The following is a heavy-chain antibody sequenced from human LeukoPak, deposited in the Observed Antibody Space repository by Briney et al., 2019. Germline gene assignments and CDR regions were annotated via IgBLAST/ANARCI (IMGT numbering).Heavy chain of an antibody. CDR3: ARRKIEVAGINFDY. Sequence: GESLKISCKISGYSFTNYWIGWVRQMPGKGLEWRGNIYPGDSDARYSPSFQGQVTISADKSISTAYLQWSTLTASDTAIYYCARRKIEVAGINFDYWGQGTLVTVSS. CDR1: GYSFTNYW. D-gene: IGHD6-19*01. J-gene: IGHJ4*02. CDR2: IYPGDSDA. V-gene: IGHV5-51*01.